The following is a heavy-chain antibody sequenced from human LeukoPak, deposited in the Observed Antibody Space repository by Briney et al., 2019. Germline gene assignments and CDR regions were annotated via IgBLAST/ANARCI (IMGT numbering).Heavy chain of an antibody. CDR3: GKDRNVYCSGGSCYTL. Sequence: GGSLRLSCTASGFTFSSYAMSWVRQPPGKGLEWVSLISGGGDSTYYADSVKGGFTISRDNSKNTLYLEMNSLRAEDTAVYYCGKDRNVYCSGGSCYTLWGQGTLVTVSS. CDR1: GFTFSSYA. J-gene: IGHJ4*02. D-gene: IGHD2-15*01. V-gene: IGHV3-23*01. CDR2: ISGGGDST.